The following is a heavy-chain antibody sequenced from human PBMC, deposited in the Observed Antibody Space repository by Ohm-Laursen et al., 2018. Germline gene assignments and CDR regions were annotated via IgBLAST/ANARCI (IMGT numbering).Heavy chain of an antibody. CDR3: AKKPLGRSSGWYRDY. J-gene: IGHJ4*02. V-gene: IGHV3-30*18. CDR2: ISYDGSNK. D-gene: IGHD6-19*01. Sequence: RSLRLSCSASGFTFSDYYMSWIRQAPGKGLEWVAVISYDGSNKYYADSVKGRFTISRDNSKNTLYLQMNSLRAEDTAVYYCAKKPLGRSSGWYRDYWGQGTLVTVSS. CDR1: GFTFSDYY.